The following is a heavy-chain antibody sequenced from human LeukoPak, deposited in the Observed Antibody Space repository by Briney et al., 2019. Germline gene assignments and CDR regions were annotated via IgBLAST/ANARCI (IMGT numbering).Heavy chain of an antibody. D-gene: IGHD3-22*01. CDR1: GFTFSDYY. CDR2: ISSSGSTI. J-gene: IGHJ3*02. Sequence: GGSLRLSCAASGFTFSDYYMSWIRQAPGKGLEWVSYISSSGSTIHYADSVKGRFTISRDNAKNSLYLQMNSLRAEDTAVYYCARDGMIVVVHAFDIWGQGTMVTVSS. CDR3: ARDGMIVVVHAFDI. V-gene: IGHV3-11*01.